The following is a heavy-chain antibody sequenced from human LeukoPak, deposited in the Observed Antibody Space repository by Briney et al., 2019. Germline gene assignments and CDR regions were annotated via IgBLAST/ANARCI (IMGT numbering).Heavy chain of an antibody. CDR1: GFTFSSYA. CDR3: ARDGHRRFHYDNGAYRFDN. V-gene: IGHV3-23*01. D-gene: IGHD3-22*01. CDR2: ISGSGDIT. Sequence: GSLRLSCATSGFTFSSYAMSWVRQAPGKGLEWVSGISGSGDITYYADSVKGRFTISRDNSKNTLYLQMNSLRAEDTAVYYCARDGHRRFHYDNGAYRFDNWGQGTLVTVSS. J-gene: IGHJ4*02.